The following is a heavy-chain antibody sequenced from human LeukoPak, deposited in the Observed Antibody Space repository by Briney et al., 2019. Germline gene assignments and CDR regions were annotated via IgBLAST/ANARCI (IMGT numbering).Heavy chain of an antibody. D-gene: IGHD6-13*01. CDR1: GFTFSSYG. CDR2: IRYDGSNK. V-gene: IGHV3-30*02. Sequence: PGGSLRLSCAASGFTFSSYGMHWVRQAPGKGLEWVAFIRYDGSNKYYADSVKGRFTISRDNSKNTLYLQMNSLRAEDTAVYYCARNLGRSSWYIWFDFWGQGTLVTVSS. J-gene: IGHJ5*01. CDR3: ARNLGRSSWYIWFDF.